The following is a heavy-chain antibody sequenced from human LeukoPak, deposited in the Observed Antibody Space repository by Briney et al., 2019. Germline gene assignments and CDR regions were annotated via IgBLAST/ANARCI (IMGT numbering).Heavy chain of an antibody. D-gene: IGHD6-19*01. CDR3: ARRPGSSGWYLWYFDL. CDR1: GFSFTSYW. J-gene: IGHJ2*01. V-gene: IGHV5-51*01. CDR2: IYPGDSDT. Sequence: GESLKISCKGSGFSFTSYWIGWVRQMPGKGLEWMGIIYPGDSDTRYSPPFQGQVTISADKSISTAYLQWSSLKASDTAMYYCARRPGSSGWYLWYFDLWGRGTLVTVSS.